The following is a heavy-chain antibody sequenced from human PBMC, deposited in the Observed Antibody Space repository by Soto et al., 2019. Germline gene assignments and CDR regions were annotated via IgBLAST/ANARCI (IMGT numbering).Heavy chain of an antibody. J-gene: IGHJ4*02. CDR2: ISYDGSNK. V-gene: IGHV3-30-3*01. CDR3: SRGKSVVAATDFDY. Sequence: QVQLVESGEGVVQPGRSLRLSCAASGFTFSSYAMHWVRQAPGKGLEWVAVISYDGSNKYYADSVKGRFTISRDNSKNPLYLQMNSLRAEDTAGYYCSRGKSVVAATDFDYWGQGTLVTVSS. CDR1: GFTFSSYA. D-gene: IGHD2-15*01.